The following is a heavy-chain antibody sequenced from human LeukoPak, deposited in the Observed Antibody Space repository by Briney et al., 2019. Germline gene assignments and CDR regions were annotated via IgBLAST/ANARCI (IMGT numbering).Heavy chain of an antibody. CDR3: ARGRGSSGYCYMDV. CDR2: INHSGST. CDR1: GGSFRGYY. J-gene: IGHJ6*03. Sequence: SETLSLTCAVYGGSFRGYYWSWLPQPPGKGLEWIGEINHSGSTNYNPSLKSRVTISVDTSKNQFSLKLSSVTAADTAVYYCARGRGSSGYCYMDVWGKGTTVTVSS. V-gene: IGHV4-34*01. D-gene: IGHD3-22*01.